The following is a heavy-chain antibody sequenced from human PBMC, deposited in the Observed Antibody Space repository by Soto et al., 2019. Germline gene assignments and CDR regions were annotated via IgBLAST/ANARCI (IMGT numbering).Heavy chain of an antibody. V-gene: IGHV1-3*01. CDR2: INAGNGNT. CDR3: ARESSGWQGVDD. CDR1: GYTFTSYA. D-gene: IGHD6-19*01. J-gene: IGHJ4*02. Sequence: ASVKVSCKASGYTFTSYAMHWVRQAPGQRLEWMGWINAGNGNTKYSQKFQGRVTITRDTSASTAYMELSSLRSEDTAVYYCARESSGWQGVDDWGQGTLVTVSS.